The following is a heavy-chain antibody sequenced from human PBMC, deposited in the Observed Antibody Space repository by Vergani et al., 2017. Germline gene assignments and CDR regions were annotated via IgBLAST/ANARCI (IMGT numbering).Heavy chain of an antibody. D-gene: IGHD3-10*02. CDR3: AKDRGSVVLFGGANDY. J-gene: IGHJ4*02. CDR1: GFTFSSYA. CDR2: ISGSGGST. V-gene: IGHV3-23*04. Sequence: VQLVESGGGLVQPGGSLRLSCAASGFTFSSYAMSWVRQAPGKGLEWVSAISGSGGSTYYADSVKGRFTISRDNSKNTLYLQMNSLRAEDTAVYYCAKDRGSVVLFGGANDYWGQGTLVTVSS.